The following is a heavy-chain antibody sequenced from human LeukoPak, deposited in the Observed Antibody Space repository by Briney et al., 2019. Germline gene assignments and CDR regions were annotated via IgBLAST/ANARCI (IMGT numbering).Heavy chain of an antibody. CDR1: GYTFTSYG. Sequence: ASVKVSCKASGYTFTSYGISWVRQAPGQGLEWMGWISAYNGNTNYAQKLQGRVTMTTDTSTSTAYMEPRSLRSDDTAVYYCVRDLWGGSSWYSGSSYWGQGTLVTVSS. D-gene: IGHD6-13*01. CDR3: VRDLWGGSSWYSGSSY. V-gene: IGHV1-18*01. CDR2: ISAYNGNT. J-gene: IGHJ4*02.